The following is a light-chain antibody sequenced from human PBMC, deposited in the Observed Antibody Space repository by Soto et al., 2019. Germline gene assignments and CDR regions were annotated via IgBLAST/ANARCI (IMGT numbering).Light chain of an antibody. CDR3: SSYTTSSTDV. V-gene: IGLV2-14*03. CDR2: DVS. CDR1: SSDVGGYNY. J-gene: IGLJ1*01. Sequence: QSVLTQPASVSGSPGQSITISCTGTSSDVGGYNYVSWYQQHPGKAPKLIIYDVSNRPSGVSDRFSGSKSGNTASLTISGLQAEDEAEYYCSSYTTSSTDVFGTGTKVTVL.